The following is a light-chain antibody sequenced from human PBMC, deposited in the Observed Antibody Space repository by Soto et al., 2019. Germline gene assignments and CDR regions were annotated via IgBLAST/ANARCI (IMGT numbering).Light chain of an antibody. CDR3: QQYSSWVWT. V-gene: IGKV3-15*01. CDR1: ETVSVS. J-gene: IGKJ1*01. Sequence: EVVLTQSPATLSVSPGERVTLSCRTSETVSVSLAWYQQKPGQAPGLLIYGASTRASGVPARFSGSGSGTEFTLTISSLQSEDFAFYYCQQYSSWVWTFGQGTKVDIK. CDR2: GAS.